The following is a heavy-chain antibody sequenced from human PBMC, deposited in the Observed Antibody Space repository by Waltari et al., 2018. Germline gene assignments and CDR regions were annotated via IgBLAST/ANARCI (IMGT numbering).Heavy chain of an antibody. CDR2: FYPEDGET. Sequence: QVQLVQSGAEVKKPGSSVKVSCQVSGYTLTDLSWHWVRQAPGKGLEWMGGFYPEDGETIYAQKNQGRVTMTEDTSTDTADMELSSLGSEDTAVYYCATLTLHDYWGQGTLVTVSS. D-gene: IGHD3-16*01. V-gene: IGHV1-24*01. CDR3: ATLTLHDY. J-gene: IGHJ4*02. CDR1: GYTLTDLS.